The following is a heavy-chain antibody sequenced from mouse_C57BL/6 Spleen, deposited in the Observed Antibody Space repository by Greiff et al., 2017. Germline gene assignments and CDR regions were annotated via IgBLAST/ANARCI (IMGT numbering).Heavy chain of an antibody. V-gene: IGHV1-43*01. CDR1: GYSFTGYY. CDR3: ARHYDYYCYFDV. J-gene: IGHJ1*01. Sequence: VQLQQSGPELVKPGASVKISCKASGYSFTGYYMHWVKQSSEKSLEWIGEINPSTGGTSYNQKFKGKATLTVDKSSSTAYMQLKSLTSEDSAVYYCARHYDYYCYFDVWGAGTTVTVSS. CDR2: INPSTGGT. D-gene: IGHD2-4*01.